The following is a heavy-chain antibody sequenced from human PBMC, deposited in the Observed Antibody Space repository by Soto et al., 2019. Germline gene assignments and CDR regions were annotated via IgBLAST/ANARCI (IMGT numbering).Heavy chain of an antibody. CDR1: GFTFSSYG. CDR3: ARGARSSSSNFDY. J-gene: IGHJ4*02. D-gene: IGHD6-6*01. V-gene: IGHV3-33*01. CDR2: IWYDGSNK. Sequence: GGSLRLSCAASGFTFSSYGMHWVRQAPGKGLEWVAVIWYDGSNKYYVDSVKGRFTISRDNSKNTLYLQMNSLRAEDTAVYYCARGARSSSSNFDYWGQGTLVTVSS.